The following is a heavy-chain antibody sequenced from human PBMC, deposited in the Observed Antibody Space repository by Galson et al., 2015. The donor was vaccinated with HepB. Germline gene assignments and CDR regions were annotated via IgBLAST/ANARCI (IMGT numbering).Heavy chain of an antibody. Sequence: SLRLSCAASGFTFSSYGMSWVRQAPGKGLDWVSYISTGSSTKYYADSVKGRLTISRDNAKSSLYLQMNSLRAEDTAVYYCARDLAPYYFDYWGQGTLVTVSS. CDR2: ISTGSSTK. D-gene: IGHD2-15*01. CDR1: GFTFSSYG. J-gene: IGHJ4*02. CDR3: ARDLAPYYFDY. V-gene: IGHV3-48*04.